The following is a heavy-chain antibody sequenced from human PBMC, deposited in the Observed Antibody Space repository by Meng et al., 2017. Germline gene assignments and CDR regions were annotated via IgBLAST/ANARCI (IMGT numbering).Heavy chain of an antibody. CDR2: INHSGST. V-gene: IGHV4-34*01. CDR1: GGSFSGYY. Sequence: VPLQRGGAGLLKPSETRSLTCAVYGGSFSGYYWSWIRQPPGKGLEWIGEINHSGSTNYNPSLKSRVTISVDTSKNQFSLKLSSVTAADTAVYYCATSYYYDSSGYYWRIRTEYFQHWGQGTLVTVSS. J-gene: IGHJ1*01. CDR3: ATSYYYDSSGYYWRIRTEYFQH. D-gene: IGHD3-22*01.